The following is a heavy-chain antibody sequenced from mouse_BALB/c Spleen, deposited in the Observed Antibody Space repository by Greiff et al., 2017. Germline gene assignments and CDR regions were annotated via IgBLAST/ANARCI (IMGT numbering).Heavy chain of an antibody. Sequence: DVMLVESGGGLVQPGGSLKLSCAASGFTFSSYGMSWVRQTPDKRLELVATINSNGGSTYYPDSVKGRFTISRDNAKNTLYLQMSSLKSEDTAMYYCARDPFYGNYAMDYWGQGTSVTVSS. D-gene: IGHD2-10*01. J-gene: IGHJ4*01. CDR2: INSNGGST. CDR3: ARDPFYGNYAMDY. V-gene: IGHV5-6-3*01. CDR1: GFTFSSYG.